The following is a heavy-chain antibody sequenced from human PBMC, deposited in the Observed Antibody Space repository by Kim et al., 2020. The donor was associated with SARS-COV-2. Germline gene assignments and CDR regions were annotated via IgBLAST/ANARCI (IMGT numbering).Heavy chain of an antibody. V-gene: IGHV3-9*01. CDR1: GFNFDDSA. D-gene: IGHD2-15*01. Sequence: GGSLRLSCAASGFNFDDSAMHWVRQAPGKGLEWVSGIDWDIRRIAYADSVKGRFTISRDNAKKSLYLQMNSLRPEDTAFYYCAKGSWFGVITATAWGQGTLVTVSS. CDR2: IDWDIRRI. CDR3: AKGSWFGVITATA. J-gene: IGHJ5*02.